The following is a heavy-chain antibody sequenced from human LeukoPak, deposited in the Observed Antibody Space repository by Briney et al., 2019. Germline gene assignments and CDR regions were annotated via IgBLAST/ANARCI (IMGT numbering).Heavy chain of an antibody. J-gene: IGHJ6*02. CDR2: IWYDGSNK. CDR3: ARDLSVGYYGMDV. Sequence: GGSLRLSCAASGFTFSSYGMHWVRQAPGKGLEWVAVIWYDGSNKYYANSVKGRFTISRDNSKNTLYLQMNSLRAEDTAVYYCARDLSVGYYGMDVWGQGTTVTVSS. CDR1: GFTFSSYG. V-gene: IGHV3-33*01. D-gene: IGHD1-26*01.